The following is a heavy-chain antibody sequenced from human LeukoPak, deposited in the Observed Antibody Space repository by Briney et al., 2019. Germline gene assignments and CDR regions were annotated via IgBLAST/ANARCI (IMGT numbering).Heavy chain of an antibody. V-gene: IGHV4-59*08. Sequence: SETLSLTCTVSSGSISTYYWSWIRQPPGKGLEWIGYIHHNGNTNYNPSLKSRVTLSVDTSKNQFSLKLSSVTAADTAVYYCARANYIAAAGYYYYYMDVWGKGTTVTISS. CDR2: IHHNGNT. J-gene: IGHJ6*03. CDR1: SGSISTYY. CDR3: ARANYIAAAGYYYYYMDV. D-gene: IGHD6-13*01.